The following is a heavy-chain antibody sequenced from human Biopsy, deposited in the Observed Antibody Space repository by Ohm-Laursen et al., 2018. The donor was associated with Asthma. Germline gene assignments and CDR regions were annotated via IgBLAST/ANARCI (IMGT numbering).Heavy chain of an antibody. CDR2: ISWNSGSI. J-gene: IGHJ4*02. Sequence: SLRLSCSAPGFTFDDYAMHWVRQAPGKGLEWVSGISWNSGSIGYADSVKGRFTISRDNAKNSLYLQMNSLGAEDTALYYCAKGEWELLEANFDYWGQGTLVTVSS. D-gene: IGHD1-26*01. CDR1: GFTFDDYA. CDR3: AKGEWELLEANFDY. V-gene: IGHV3-9*01.